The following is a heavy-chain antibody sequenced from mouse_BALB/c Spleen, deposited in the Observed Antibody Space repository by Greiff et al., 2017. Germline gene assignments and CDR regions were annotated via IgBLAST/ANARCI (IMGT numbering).Heavy chain of an antibody. V-gene: IGHV1-5*01. CDR3: TRGDYGSVYWYFDV. J-gene: IGHJ1*01. CDR2: IYPGNSDT. D-gene: IGHD1-1*01. Sequence: SGTVLARPGASVKMSCKASGYTFTSYWMHWVKQRPGQGLEWIGAIYPGNSDTSYNQKFKGKAKLTAVTSTSTAYMELSSLTNEDSAVYYCTRGDYGSVYWYFDVWGAGTTVTVSS. CDR1: GYTFTSYW.